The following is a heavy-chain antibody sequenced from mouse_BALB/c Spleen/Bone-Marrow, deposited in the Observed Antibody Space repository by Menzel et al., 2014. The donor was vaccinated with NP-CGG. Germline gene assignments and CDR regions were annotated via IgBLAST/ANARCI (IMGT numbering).Heavy chain of an antibody. CDR2: ISTYYGDA. CDR1: GYTFTDYA. J-gene: IGHJ4*01. V-gene: IGHV1S137*01. CDR3: ARDAMDY. Sequence: QVQLKESGAELVRPGVSVKISCKGSGYTFTDYAMHWVKQSHAKSLEWIGVISTYYGDASYNQKFKGKATMTVDKSSSTAYMELARLTSEDSAIYYYARDAMDYWGQGTSVTVSS.